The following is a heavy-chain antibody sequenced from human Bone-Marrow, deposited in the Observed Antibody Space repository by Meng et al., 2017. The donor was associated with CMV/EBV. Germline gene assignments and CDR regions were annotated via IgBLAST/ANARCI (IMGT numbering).Heavy chain of an antibody. CDR3: ARLKGGEATIPFNYYYYYGMDV. Sequence: SCAASGFTFSSYAMHWVRQAPGKGLEWVAVISYDGSNKYYADSVKGRFTISRDNSKNTLYLQMNSLRAEDTAVYYCARLKGGEATIPFNYYYYYGMDVWGQGTTVTVSS. D-gene: IGHD5-12*01. CDR1: GFTFSSYA. J-gene: IGHJ6*02. CDR2: ISYDGSNK. V-gene: IGHV3-30*04.